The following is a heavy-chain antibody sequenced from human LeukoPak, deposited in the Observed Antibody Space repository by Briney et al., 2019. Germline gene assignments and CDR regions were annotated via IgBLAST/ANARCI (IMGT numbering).Heavy chain of an antibody. J-gene: IGHJ4*02. CDR1: GFTVSSNY. CDR2: IYSGGST. CDR3: ARQPDDFSGWNNGQDLFDY. D-gene: IGHD6-19*01. Sequence: PGGSLRLSCAASGFTVSSNYMSWVRQAPGEGLEWVSVIYSGGSTYYADSVKGRFTISRDNSKNTLYLQMNSLRAEDTAVHYCARQPDDFSGWNNGQDLFDYWGQGTLVTVSS. V-gene: IGHV3-66*04.